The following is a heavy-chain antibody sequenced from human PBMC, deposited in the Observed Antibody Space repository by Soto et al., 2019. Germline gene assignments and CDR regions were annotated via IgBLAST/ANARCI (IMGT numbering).Heavy chain of an antibody. V-gene: IGHV1-8*01. CDR3: ASERSSGWLDY. D-gene: IGHD6-19*01. CDR2: MNRNSGNT. Sequence: QVQLVQSGAEVKKPGASVKVSCKASGYTFTSYDINWVRQATGQGLEWMGWMNRNSGNTGYAQKFQGRVTRTTNTSISTAYMELGSLRSEDTAVYYCASERSSGWLDYWGQGTLVTVSS. J-gene: IGHJ4*02. CDR1: GYTFTSYD.